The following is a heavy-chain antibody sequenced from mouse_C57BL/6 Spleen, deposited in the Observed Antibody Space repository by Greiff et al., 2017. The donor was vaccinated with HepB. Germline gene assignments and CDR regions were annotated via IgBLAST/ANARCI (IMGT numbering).Heavy chain of an antibody. D-gene: IGHD2-1*01. CDR1: GFTFSSYG. CDR2: ISSGGSYT. CDR3: ARRDLLSYFDY. Sequence: EVQGVESGGDLVKPGGSLKLSCAASGFTFSSYGMSWVRQTPDKRLEWVATISSGGSYTYYPDSVKGRFTISRDNAKNTLYLQMSSLKSEDTAMYYCARRDLLSYFDYWGQGTTLTVSS. J-gene: IGHJ2*01. V-gene: IGHV5-6*01.